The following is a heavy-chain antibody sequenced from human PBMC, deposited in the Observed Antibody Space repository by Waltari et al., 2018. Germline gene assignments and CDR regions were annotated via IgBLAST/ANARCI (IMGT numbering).Heavy chain of an antibody. CDR3: ARDHAEYYDFWSGYTGAGWFDP. J-gene: IGHJ5*02. Sequence: QVQLVESGGGVVQPGRSLRLSCAASGFTFSSYAMHWVRQAPGKGLEWVAVISNDGSKKYYAASVNGRFTISKDKSKDTLYLQMNSLRAEDTAVYYCARDHAEYYDFWSGYTGAGWFDPWGQGTLVTVSS. D-gene: IGHD3-3*01. CDR2: ISNDGSKK. V-gene: IGHV3-30*01. CDR1: GFTFSSYA.